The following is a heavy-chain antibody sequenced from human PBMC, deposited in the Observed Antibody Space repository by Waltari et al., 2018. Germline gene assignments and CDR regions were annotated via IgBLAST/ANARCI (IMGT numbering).Heavy chain of an antibody. CDR2: INHSGST. D-gene: IGHD2-15*01. Sequence: QVQLQQWGAGLLKPSETLSLTCAVYGGSFSGYYWSWIRQPPGKGLEWIGEINHSGSTNYNPSLKSRVTISVDTSKNQFSLKLSSVTAADTAVYYCARSPYCSGGSCYYIDYWGQGTLVTVSS. CDR1: GGSFSGYY. V-gene: IGHV4-34*01. CDR3: ARSPYCSGGSCYYIDY. J-gene: IGHJ4*02.